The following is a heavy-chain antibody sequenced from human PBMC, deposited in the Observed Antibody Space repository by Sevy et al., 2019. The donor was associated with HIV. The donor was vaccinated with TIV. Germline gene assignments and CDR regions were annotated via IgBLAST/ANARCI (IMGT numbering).Heavy chain of an antibody. J-gene: IGHJ4*02. Sequence: GSLRLSCAASGFTFSDYGMHWVRQAPGKGPEWVGVIWSGGSNKYYGDSVKGRFTIPRDSSKNTLFLQMNSLRVDDTAVYYCAREERSGTTTSFDYWGQGALVTVSS. V-gene: IGHV3-33*01. CDR3: AREERSGTTTSFDY. D-gene: IGHD1-7*01. CDR2: IWSGGSNK. CDR1: GFTFSDYG.